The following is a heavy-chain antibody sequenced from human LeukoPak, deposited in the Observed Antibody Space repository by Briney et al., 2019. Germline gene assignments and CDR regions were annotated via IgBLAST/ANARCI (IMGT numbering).Heavy chain of an antibody. J-gene: IGHJ4*02. CDR2: IYHSGST. CDR3: ARSDIVATILDY. D-gene: IGHD5-12*01. V-gene: IGHV4-30-2*01. Sequence: SETLSLTCAVSGGSISSGGYSWGWIRQPPGKGLEWIGYIYHSGSTYYNPSLKSRVTISVDRSKNQFSLKLSSVTAADTAVYYCARSDIVATILDYWGQGTLVTVSS. CDR1: GGSISSGGYS.